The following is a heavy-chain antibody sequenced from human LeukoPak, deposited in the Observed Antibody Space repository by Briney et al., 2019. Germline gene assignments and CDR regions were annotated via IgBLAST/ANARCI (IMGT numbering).Heavy chain of an antibody. J-gene: IGHJ5*02. CDR1: GFTFDDYA. CDR2: ISWNSGSI. D-gene: IGHD3-10*01. Sequence: PGRSLRLSCAASGFTFDDYAMHWVRQAPGKGLEWVSGISWNSGSIGYADSVKGRFTISRDNAKNSLYLQMNSLRAEDTALYYCAKDRGSFLWFGELEFDPWGQGTLVTVSS. CDR3: AKDRGSFLWFGELEFDP. V-gene: IGHV3-9*01.